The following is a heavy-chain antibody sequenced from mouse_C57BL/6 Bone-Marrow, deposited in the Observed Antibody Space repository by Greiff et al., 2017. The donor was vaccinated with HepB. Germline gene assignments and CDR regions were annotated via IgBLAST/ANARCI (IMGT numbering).Heavy chain of an antibody. Sequence: QVQLQQSGAELVRPGTSVKMSCKASGYTFTNYWIGWAKQRPGHGLEWIGDIYPGGGYTNYNEKFKGKATLTADKSSSTAYMQFSSLTSEDSAIYYCARSFYYGQYYFDYWGQGTTLTVSS. CDR3: ARSFYYGQYYFDY. D-gene: IGHD1-2*01. V-gene: IGHV1-63*01. CDR1: GYTFTNYW. CDR2: IYPGGGYT. J-gene: IGHJ2*01.